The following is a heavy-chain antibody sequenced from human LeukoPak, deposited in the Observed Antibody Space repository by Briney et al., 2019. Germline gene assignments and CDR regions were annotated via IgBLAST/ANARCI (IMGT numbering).Heavy chain of an antibody. CDR1: GYSFTSYW. Sequence: GESLKISCKGSGYSFTSYWISWVRQMPGKGLEWMGRIDPSDSYTNYSPSFQGHVTISADKSISTAYLQWSSLKASDTAMYYCARLSPTYSSSWYWFDPWGQGTLVTVSS. CDR3: ARLSPTYSSSWYWFDP. V-gene: IGHV5-10-1*01. D-gene: IGHD6-13*01. CDR2: IDPSDSYT. J-gene: IGHJ5*02.